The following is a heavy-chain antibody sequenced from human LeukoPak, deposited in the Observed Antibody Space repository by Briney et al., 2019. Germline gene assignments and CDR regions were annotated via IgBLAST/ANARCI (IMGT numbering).Heavy chain of an antibody. V-gene: IGHV3-48*03. J-gene: IGHJ4*02. CDR1: GFTFSSYE. CDR2: ISSSGSTI. CDR3: ARDLISQGDY. Sequence: PGGSLRLSRAASGFTFSSYEMNWVRQAPGKGLEWVSYISSSGSTIYYADSVKGRFTISRDNAKNSLYLQMNSLRAEDTAVYYCARDLISQGDYWGQGTLVTVSS.